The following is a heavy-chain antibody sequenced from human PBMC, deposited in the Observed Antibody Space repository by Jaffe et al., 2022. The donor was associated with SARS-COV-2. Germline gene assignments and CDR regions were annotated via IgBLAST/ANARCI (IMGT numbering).Heavy chain of an antibody. J-gene: IGHJ4*02. CDR2: ISGSGGST. V-gene: IGHV3-23*01. D-gene: IGHD3-16*02. Sequence: EVQLLESGGGLVQPGGSLRLSCAASGFTFSSYAMSWVRQAPGKGLEWVSAISGSGGSTYYADSVKGRFTISRDNSKNTLYLQMNSLRAEDTAVYYCAKEGPHYDYVWGSYPSVGYFDYWGQGTLVTVSS. CDR1: GFTFSSYA. CDR3: AKEGPHYDYVWGSYPSVGYFDY.